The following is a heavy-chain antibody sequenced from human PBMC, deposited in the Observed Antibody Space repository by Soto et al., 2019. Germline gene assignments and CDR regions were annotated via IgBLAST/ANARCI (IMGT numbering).Heavy chain of an antibody. CDR1: GGTFSSYA. Sequence: SVKVSCKASGGTFSSYAISWVRQAPGQGLEWMGGIIPIFGTANYAQKFQGRVTITADESTSTAYMELSSLRSEDTAVYYCAISGYYVSSGYFDYWGQGTLVTVSS. D-gene: IGHD3-22*01. V-gene: IGHV1-69*13. CDR3: AISGYYVSSGYFDY. CDR2: IIPIFGTA. J-gene: IGHJ4*02.